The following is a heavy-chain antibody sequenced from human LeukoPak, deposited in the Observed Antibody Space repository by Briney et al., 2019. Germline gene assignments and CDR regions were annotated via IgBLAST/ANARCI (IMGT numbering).Heavy chain of an antibody. J-gene: IGHJ4*02. CDR3: ASDYYDSSGYAFDY. CDR2: ILYTGST. CDR1: GDSISRYS. Sequence: SETLSLTYAVSGDSISRYSWSWIRQPPGKGLEWLGNILYTGSTNYNPSLKSRVSISTDTSKNQFSLKLTSVTAADTAVYYCASDYYDSSGYAFDYWGQGTLVTVSS. D-gene: IGHD3-22*01. V-gene: IGHV4-59*01.